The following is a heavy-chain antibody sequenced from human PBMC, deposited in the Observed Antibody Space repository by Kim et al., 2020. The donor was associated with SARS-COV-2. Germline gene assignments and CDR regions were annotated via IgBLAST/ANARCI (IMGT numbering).Heavy chain of an antibody. J-gene: IGHJ4*02. CDR3: ARDEAAAAGLRSFDY. Sequence: GGYLRLSCAASGFTFSSYWMSWVRQAPGKGLEWVANIKQDGSEKYYVDSVKGRFTISRDNAKNSLYLQMNSLRAEDTAVYYCARDEAAAAGLRSFDYWGQGTLVTVSS. CDR1: GFTFSSYW. D-gene: IGHD6-13*01. CDR2: IKQDGSEK. V-gene: IGHV3-7*01.